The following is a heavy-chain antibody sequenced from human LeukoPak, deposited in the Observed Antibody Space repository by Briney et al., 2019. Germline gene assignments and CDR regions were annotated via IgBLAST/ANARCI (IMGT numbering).Heavy chain of an antibody. CDR2: ISVSGNT. D-gene: IGHD6-13*01. Sequence: GGSLRLSCAASGFTLSSYAMSWVRQGPGKGLEWVSAISVSGNTYHADSVKGRFTISRDNSKNTLYLQMNSLRAEDTAVYYCAKGVAAAGTGRDFDYWGQGTLVTVSS. J-gene: IGHJ4*02. V-gene: IGHV3-23*01. CDR1: GFTLSSYA. CDR3: AKGVAAAGTGRDFDY.